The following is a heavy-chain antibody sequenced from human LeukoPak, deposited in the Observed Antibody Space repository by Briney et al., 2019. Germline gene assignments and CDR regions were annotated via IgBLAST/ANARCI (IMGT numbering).Heavy chain of an antibody. V-gene: IGHV3-21*01. CDR1: GFTFSSYS. CDR3: ARERMVRGELVDY. CDR2: ISSSSSSYI. J-gene: IGHJ4*02. D-gene: IGHD3-10*01. Sequence: GGSLRLSCAASGFTFSSYSMNWVRQAPGKGLEWVSSISSSSSSYIYYADSVKGRFTISRDNAKNSLYLQMNSLRAEDTAVYYCARERMVRGELVDYWGQGTLVTVSS.